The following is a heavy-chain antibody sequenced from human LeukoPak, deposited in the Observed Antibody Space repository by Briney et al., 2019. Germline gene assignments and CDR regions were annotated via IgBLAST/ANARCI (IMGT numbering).Heavy chain of an antibody. Sequence: GGSLRLSCAASGFTFSSYWMSWVRQAPGKGLEWVANINQDGSEKYYVDSVKGRFTISRDNAESSLYLQMNNLRVEDTAVYYCARDAGWRLLDYWGRGTQVTVSS. CDR3: ARDAGWRLLDY. D-gene: IGHD6-25*01. CDR1: GFTFSSYW. J-gene: IGHJ4*02. V-gene: IGHV3-7*01. CDR2: INQDGSEK.